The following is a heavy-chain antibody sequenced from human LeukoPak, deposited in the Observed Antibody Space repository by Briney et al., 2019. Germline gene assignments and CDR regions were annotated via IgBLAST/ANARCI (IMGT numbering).Heavy chain of an antibody. D-gene: IGHD1-26*01. Sequence: GRSLRLSCAASGFTFSSYAMHWVRQAPGKGLEWVAVISYDGSNKYYADSVKGRFTISRDNSKNTLYLQMNSLRAEDTAVYYCARDSGSYSYYYYYGMDVWCQGTTVTVSS. V-gene: IGHV3-30*04. CDR2: ISYDGSNK. CDR1: GFTFSSYA. CDR3: ARDSGSYSYYYYYGMDV. J-gene: IGHJ6*02.